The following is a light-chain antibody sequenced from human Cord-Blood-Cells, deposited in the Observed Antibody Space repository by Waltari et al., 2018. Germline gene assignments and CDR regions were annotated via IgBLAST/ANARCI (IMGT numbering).Light chain of an antibody. V-gene: IGKV1-39*01. CDR3: QQSYSTPYT. CDR2: AAS. CDR1: QSISSY. Sequence: DIQMTQSPSSLSASVGDRVTITCRASQSISSYLNWYQQKPGKAPKLLIYAASSLQSGFPSRFSGIGSGTYFTLTISSLQPEDFATYYCQQSYSTPYTFGQGTKLEIK. J-gene: IGKJ2*01.